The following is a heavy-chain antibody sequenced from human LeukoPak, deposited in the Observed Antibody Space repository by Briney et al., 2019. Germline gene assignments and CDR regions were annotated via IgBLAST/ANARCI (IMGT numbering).Heavy chain of an antibody. CDR3: ATGPGYSSSWYPT. V-gene: IGHV4-59*01. Sequence: SETLSLTCTVSGGSISSYYWSWIRQPPGKGLEWIGYTYYSGSTNYNPSLKSRVTISVDTSKNQFSLKLSSVTAADTAVYYCATGPGYSSSWYPTWGQGTLVTVSS. J-gene: IGHJ5*02. CDR1: GGSISSYY. CDR2: TYYSGST. D-gene: IGHD6-13*01.